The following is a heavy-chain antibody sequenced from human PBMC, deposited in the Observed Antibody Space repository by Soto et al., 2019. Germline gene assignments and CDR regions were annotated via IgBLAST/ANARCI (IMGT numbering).Heavy chain of an antibody. D-gene: IGHD6-6*01. CDR1: GFTFSSHG. V-gene: IGHV3-23*01. Sequence: EAQLLESGGDWAQPGGSLRLSCAASGFTFSSHGMSWVRQAPGKGLEWIAGLSRGGGTTYYAESVKGRFTISRDNSKNPLDLIMNSLKVEDSALYYCAKDGQYRTDGFDVWGQGTMVTVSS. CDR2: LSRGGGTT. CDR3: AKDGQYRTDGFDV. J-gene: IGHJ3*01.